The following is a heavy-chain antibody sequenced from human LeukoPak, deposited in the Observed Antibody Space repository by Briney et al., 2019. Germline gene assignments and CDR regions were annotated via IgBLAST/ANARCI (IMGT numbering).Heavy chain of an antibody. CDR3: ARDLWQAYYFDY. Sequence: PGGSLRLSCAASGFTFSSYAMHWVRHAPGKGLEWVAVISYDGSNKYYADSVKGRFTISRDNSKNTLYLQMNSLRAEDTAVYYCARDLWQAYYFDYWGQGTLVTVSS. J-gene: IGHJ4*02. V-gene: IGHV3-30*04. CDR1: GFTFSSYA. D-gene: IGHD3-10*01. CDR2: ISYDGSNK.